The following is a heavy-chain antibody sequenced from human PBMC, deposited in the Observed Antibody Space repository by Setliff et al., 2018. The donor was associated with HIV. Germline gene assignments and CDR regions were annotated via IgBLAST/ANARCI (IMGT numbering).Heavy chain of an antibody. CDR1: GFTLGDYA. CDR2: ISSSGSTR. V-gene: IGHV3-48*03. Sequence: GGSLRLSCTASGFTLGDYAVNWVRQAPGKGLEWVSYISSSGSTRYYAVSVKGRFTISRDNAKNSLYLQMDSLRGEDTAVYYCARGIVGASVFNYWGQGTQVTVSS. J-gene: IGHJ4*02. CDR3: ARGIVGASVFNY. D-gene: IGHD1-26*01.